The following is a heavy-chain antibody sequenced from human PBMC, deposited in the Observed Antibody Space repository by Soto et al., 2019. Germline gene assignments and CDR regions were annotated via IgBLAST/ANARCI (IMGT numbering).Heavy chain of an antibody. J-gene: IGHJ1*01. CDR2: TSYDGSGK. D-gene: IGHD3-16*01. CDR3: ARWGTTGGLDV. V-gene: IGHV3-30*19. CDR1: GFTFRSYV. Sequence: QVQLVESGGGVVQPGTSLRLSCVGSGFTFRSYVIHWVRQAPGKGLEWVALTSYDGSGKYYGDSVRGGFTISRDNSRNTVDLQMDSLRFEDTALYYCARWGTTGGLDVWGQGTLVSVSS.